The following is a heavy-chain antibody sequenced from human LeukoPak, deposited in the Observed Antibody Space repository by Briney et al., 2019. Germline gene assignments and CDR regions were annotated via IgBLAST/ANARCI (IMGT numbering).Heavy chain of an antibody. CDR1: GFTFSSYA. D-gene: IGHD6-19*01. Sequence: GGSLRLSCAASGFTFSSYAMHWVRQAPGKGPEWVAVISYDGSNKYYADSVKGRFTISRDNSKNTLYLQMNSLRAEDTAVYYCARGGYSSGWYLWVTGGVDYWGQGTLVTVSS. CDR3: ARGGYSSGWYLWVTGGVDY. J-gene: IGHJ4*02. V-gene: IGHV3-30-3*01. CDR2: ISYDGSNK.